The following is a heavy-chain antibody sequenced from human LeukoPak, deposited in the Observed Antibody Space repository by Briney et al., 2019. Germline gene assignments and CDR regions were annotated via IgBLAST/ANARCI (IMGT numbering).Heavy chain of an antibody. J-gene: IGHJ6*02. CDR1: GYTFTGYY. V-gene: IGHV1-2*06. CDR2: INPNSGGT. D-gene: IGHD3-3*01. Sequence: ASVKVSCRASGYTFTGYYMHWVRQAPGQGLEWMGRINPNSGGTNYAQKFQGRVTMTRDTSISTAYMELSRLRSDDTAVYYCARGGYDFVYYYYGMDVWGQGTTVTVSS. CDR3: ARGGYDFVYYYYGMDV.